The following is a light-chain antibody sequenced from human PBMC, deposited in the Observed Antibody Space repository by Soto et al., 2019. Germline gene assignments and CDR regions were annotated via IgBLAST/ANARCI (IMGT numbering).Light chain of an antibody. CDR3: NSYTRSSTLV. V-gene: IGLV2-14*01. J-gene: IGLJ1*01. CDR2: DVS. Sequence: QSVLTQPASVSGSPGQSITISCTGTSSDVGGYNYVAWYQQHPGKAPKLMIYDVSNRPSGVSNRFSGSKSGNTAALTISGLQAEDEADYYCNSYTRSSTLVFGTGTKLTVL. CDR1: SSDVGGYNY.